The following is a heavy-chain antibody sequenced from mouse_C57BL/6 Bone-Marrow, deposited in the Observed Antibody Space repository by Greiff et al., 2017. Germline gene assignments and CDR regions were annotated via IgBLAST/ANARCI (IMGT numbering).Heavy chain of an antibody. V-gene: IGHV5-4*03. Sequence: EVKVVESGAGLVKPGGSLKLSCAASGFTFSSYAMSWVRQTPEKRLEWVATISDGGSYTYSPDNVKGRFTISRDNANNKLYLQMSHLTSEDTAKYYCASGGLRRGYYCALDCWGQGTSVTVSS. CDR2: ISDGGSYT. J-gene: IGHJ4*01. CDR3: ASGGLRRGYYCALDC. CDR1: GFTFSSYA.